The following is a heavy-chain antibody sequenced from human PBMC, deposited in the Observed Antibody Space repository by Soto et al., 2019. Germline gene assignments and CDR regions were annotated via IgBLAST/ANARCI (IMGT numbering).Heavy chain of an antibody. CDR1: GGTFSSYT. V-gene: IGHV1-69*12. CDR3: ARPSCGAACYYYGMDV. J-gene: IGHJ6*02. Sequence: QVQLVQSGAEEKKPGSSVKVSCKASGGTFSSYTISWVRQAPGQGLEWMGGIIPTFGTADYAQKFQGRVTITADESTSTGYMELSSLRSEDTALYYCARPSCGAACYYYGMDVWGQGTAVTVSS. D-gene: IGHD2-21*01. CDR2: IIPTFGTA.